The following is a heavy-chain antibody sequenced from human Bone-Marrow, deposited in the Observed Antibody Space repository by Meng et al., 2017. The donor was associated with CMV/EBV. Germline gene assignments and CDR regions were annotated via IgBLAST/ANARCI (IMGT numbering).Heavy chain of an antibody. J-gene: IGHJ6*02. CDR3: ARLLTGPNTDDYGMDV. D-gene: IGHD2-2*02. Sequence: GESLKISCKGSGYSLTTYWIGWVRQMPGKGLEWMGIIYPGDSDTRYSPSFQGQVTISADKSISTAYLQWSSLKASDTAMYYCARLLTGPNTDDYGMDVWGQGTTVTVSS. CDR1: GYSLTTYW. CDR2: IYPGDSDT. V-gene: IGHV5-51*01.